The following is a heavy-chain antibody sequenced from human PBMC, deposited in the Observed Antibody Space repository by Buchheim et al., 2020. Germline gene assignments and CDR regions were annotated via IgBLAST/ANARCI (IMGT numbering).Heavy chain of an antibody. CDR1: GGSISSGYYY. Sequence: QVQLQESGPGLVKPSQTLSLTCTVSGGSISSGYYYWSWIRQSPGKGLEWIAYIYYSGSAYYNPSLKSRANISVYTSKHQFSLRLKSVTAADTAVYYCARIDNDYINYKWFDPWGQGTL. CDR2: IYYSGSA. J-gene: IGHJ5*02. D-gene: IGHD4-11*01. CDR3: ARIDNDYINYKWFDP. V-gene: IGHV4-30-4*01.